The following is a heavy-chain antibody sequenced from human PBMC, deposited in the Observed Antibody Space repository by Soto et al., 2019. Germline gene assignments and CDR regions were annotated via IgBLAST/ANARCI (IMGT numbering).Heavy chain of an antibody. CDR3: ARMVIFGVVNLMYYFDY. J-gene: IGHJ4*02. CDR1: GGSISSSSYY. CDR2: IYYSGST. D-gene: IGHD3-3*01. Sequence: SETLSLTCTVSGGSISSSSYYWGWIRQPPGKGLEWIGSIYYSGSTYYNPSLKSRVTISVDTSKNQFSLKLSSVTAADTAVYYCARMVIFGVVNLMYYFDYWGQGTLVTVSS. V-gene: IGHV4-39*01.